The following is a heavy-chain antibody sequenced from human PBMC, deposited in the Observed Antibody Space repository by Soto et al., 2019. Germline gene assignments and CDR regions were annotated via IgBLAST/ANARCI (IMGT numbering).Heavy chain of an antibody. CDR1: GYSFTSYW. D-gene: IGHD3-22*01. CDR3: VSHLENYYDSSGYPVGFDI. V-gene: IGHV5-51*01. CDR2: IYPGNSDT. Sequence: GESLKISCKGSGYSFTSYWIGWLREIPGKGLEWMGIIYPGNSDTRYSPSFQGQVTISADKSISTAYLQWSSLKASDTAMYYCVSHLENYYDSSGYPVGFDIWGQGTMVTVSS. J-gene: IGHJ3*02.